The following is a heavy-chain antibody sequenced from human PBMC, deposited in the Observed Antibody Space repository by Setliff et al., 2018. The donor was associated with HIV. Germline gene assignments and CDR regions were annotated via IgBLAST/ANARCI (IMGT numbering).Heavy chain of an antibody. V-gene: IGHV4-34*01. Sequence: SETLSLTCAVDGESFSGYYWSWIRQPPGKGLEWIGEINHSGTTNYTPSLKSRVTISVDTSKKQLSLKLTSVTAADTAVYYCARGTKGQHHPGTHYYDDYMDVWGKGTTVTVSS. CDR3: ARGTKGQHHPGTHYYDDYMDV. J-gene: IGHJ6*03. D-gene: IGHD6-13*01. CDR1: GESFSGYY. CDR2: INHSGTT.